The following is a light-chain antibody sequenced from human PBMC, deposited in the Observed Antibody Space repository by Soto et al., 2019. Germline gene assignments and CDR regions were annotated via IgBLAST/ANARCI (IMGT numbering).Light chain of an antibody. CDR3: QQYGDSPFT. J-gene: IGKJ3*01. CDR2: GAS. V-gene: IGKV3-20*01. Sequence: EVVLTQSPGTLSLSPGESATLSCRASQSVYINSLAWYQHKRGRAPRLLIYGASTRATAVPDRFTGSGSGTDFALSISSPEPEAGAVCYCQQYGDSPFTFGPGSKVDI. CDR1: QSVYINS.